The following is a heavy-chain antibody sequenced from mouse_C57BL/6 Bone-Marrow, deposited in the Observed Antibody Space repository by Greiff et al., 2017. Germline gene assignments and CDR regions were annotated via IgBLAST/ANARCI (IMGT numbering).Heavy chain of an antibody. Sequence: EVQRVESGGGLVQPGGSLSLSCAASGFTFTDYYMSWVRQPPGKALEWLGCISNKANGYTTEYSASVKGRLTTSRDNSQSILYLTMHAPRTQASATSYCARFQSKGWFADWGQGTLVTVSA. CDR1: GFTFTDYY. J-gene: IGHJ3*01. CDR3: ARFQSKGWFAD. CDR2: ISNKANGYTT. D-gene: IGHD1-3*01. V-gene: IGHV7-3*01.